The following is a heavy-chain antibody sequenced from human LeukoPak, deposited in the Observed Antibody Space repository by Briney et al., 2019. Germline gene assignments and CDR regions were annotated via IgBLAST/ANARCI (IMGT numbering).Heavy chain of an antibody. V-gene: IGHV4-59*08. J-gene: IGHJ4*02. CDR1: GGSISSSY. Sequence: PSETLSLTCTVSGGSISSSYWSWIRQPPGKGLEWIGYIYYSGSTNYNPSLKSRVTISVDTSKRQFSLKLGSVTAADTAVYYCARSEGNSGYAGYFHYWGQGTLVTVSS. D-gene: IGHD3-22*01. CDR3: ARSEGNSGYAGYFHY. CDR2: IYYSGST.